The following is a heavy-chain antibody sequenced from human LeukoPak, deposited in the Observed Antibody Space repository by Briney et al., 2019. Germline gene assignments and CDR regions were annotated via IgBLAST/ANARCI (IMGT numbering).Heavy chain of an antibody. D-gene: IGHD6-19*01. J-gene: IGHJ6*02. V-gene: IGHV4-31*03. Sequence: PSETLSLTCTVSGGSISSGGYYWSWIRQHPGKGLEWIGYIYYSGSTCYNPSLKSRVTISVDTSKNQFSLKLSSVTAADTAVYYCARPTGVAVAGNYYYYGMDVWGQGTTVTVSS. CDR2: IYYSGST. CDR1: GGSISSGGYY. CDR3: ARPTGVAVAGNYYYYGMDV.